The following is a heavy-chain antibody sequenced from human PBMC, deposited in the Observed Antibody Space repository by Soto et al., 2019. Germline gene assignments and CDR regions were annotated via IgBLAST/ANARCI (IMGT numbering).Heavy chain of an antibody. V-gene: IGHV1-69*02. D-gene: IGHD2-21*02. CDR1: GATFSRHN. CDR2: IIPFLDVT. J-gene: IGHJ4*02. CDR3: ASGTAPDVNY. Sequence: QVPLLQSGTEVQKPGSSVKDSCKASGATFSRHNIAWVRQAPGQGLDWRGNIIPFLDVTTYAQKFGGRVAIFADKSKSTVYMELNSLRSEDTAVYFWASGTAPDVNYWGQGTLVTLSS.